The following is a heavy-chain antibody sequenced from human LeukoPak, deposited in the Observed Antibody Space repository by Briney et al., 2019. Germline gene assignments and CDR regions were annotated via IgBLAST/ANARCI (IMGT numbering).Heavy chain of an antibody. CDR2: IHYAGTP. CDR3: ARTNIRPYWFGP. V-gene: IGHV4-39*01. D-gene: IGHD2/OR15-2a*01. J-gene: IGHJ5*02. Sequence: SETLSLTCTVSGGSISSSSYYWGWIRQPPGKGLEWIGSIHYAGTPYYIVSLKSRVTISVDTSKNKFSLNLTYVTAADTAVYYCARTNIRPYWFGPWGQGTLVTVS. CDR1: GGSISSSSYY.